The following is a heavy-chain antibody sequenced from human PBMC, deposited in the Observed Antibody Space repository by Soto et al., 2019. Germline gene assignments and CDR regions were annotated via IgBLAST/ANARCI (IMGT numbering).Heavy chain of an antibody. Sequence: EVQLLESGGGLVQPGGSLRLSCAASGFTFSSYAMNWVRQAPGKGLEWVSAISSSGGSTYYADSVKGRFTISRDNSKNTLYLQMNTLTAEDTAVYYCAKASTWYPYVDYSGQGTLVTVSS. CDR2: ISSSGGST. D-gene: IGHD6-13*01. V-gene: IGHV3-23*01. J-gene: IGHJ4*02. CDR1: GFTFSSYA. CDR3: AKASTWYPYVDY.